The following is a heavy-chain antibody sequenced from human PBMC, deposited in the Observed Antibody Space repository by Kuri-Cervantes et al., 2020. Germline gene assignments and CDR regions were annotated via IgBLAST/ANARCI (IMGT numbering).Heavy chain of an antibody. CDR1: GGSFSGYY. J-gene: IGHJ6*02. CDR3: ASSPRYDFWSGYYKTQYGMDV. D-gene: IGHD3-3*01. Sequence: SETLSLTCAVYGGSFSGYYWSWIRQPPGKGLKWIGEIYHSGSTNYNPSLKSRVTISVDKSKNQFSLKLSSVTAADTAVYYCASSPRYDFWSGYYKTQYGMDVWGQGTTVTVSS. V-gene: IGHV4-34*01. CDR2: IYHSGST.